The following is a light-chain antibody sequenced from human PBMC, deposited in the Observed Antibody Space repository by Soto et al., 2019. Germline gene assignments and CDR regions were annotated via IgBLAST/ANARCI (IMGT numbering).Light chain of an antibody. J-gene: IGKJ1*01. Sequence: EIVMTQSPATLSVSPGDRATLSFRASEGVTSTLAWYQQKPGQAPKLLISDASTSATGIPARFSGGGSGTEFTLPIISLQSAEFALVYCRQYYSWPPVTFGQGTKVDIK. CDR3: RQYYSWPPVT. CDR2: DAS. CDR1: EGVTST. V-gene: IGKV3-15*01.